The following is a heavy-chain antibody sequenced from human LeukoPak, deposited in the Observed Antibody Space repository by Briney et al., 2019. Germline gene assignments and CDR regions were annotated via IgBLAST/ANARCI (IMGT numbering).Heavy chain of an antibody. D-gene: IGHD1-26*01. J-gene: IGHJ4*02. V-gene: IGHV1-8*02. CDR3: ASAVIVGATLDY. CDR1: GYTFTGYY. Sequence: ASVKVSCKASGYTFTGYYMHWVRQATGQGLEWMGWMNPNSGNTGYAQKFQGRVTMTRNTSIRTAYMELSSLRSEDTAVYYCASAVIVGATLDYWGQGTLVTVSS. CDR2: MNPNSGNT.